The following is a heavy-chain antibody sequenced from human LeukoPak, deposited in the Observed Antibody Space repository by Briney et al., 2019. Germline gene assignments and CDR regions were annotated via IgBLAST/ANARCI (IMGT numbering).Heavy chain of an antibody. CDR1: GGSFSGYY. CDR2: INHSGST. J-gene: IGHJ4*02. CDR3: ARRRDYYDSSGYYGSWHFDY. Sequence: SETLSLTCAVYGGSFSGYYWSWIRQPPGKGLEWIGEINHSGSTNYNPSLKSRVTISVDTSKNQFSLKLSSVTAADTAVYYCARRRDYYDSSGYYGSWHFDYWGQGTLVTVSS. D-gene: IGHD3-22*01. V-gene: IGHV4-34*01.